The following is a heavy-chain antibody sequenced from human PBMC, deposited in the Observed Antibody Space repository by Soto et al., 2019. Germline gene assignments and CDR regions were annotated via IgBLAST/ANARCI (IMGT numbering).Heavy chain of an antibody. CDR3: ARDVVHHDSSGYHVHYYYGMEV. D-gene: IGHD3-22*01. CDR2: IYHSGST. V-gene: IGHV4-38-2*02. CDR1: GYSISSGYY. Sequence: PSETLSLTCAVSGYSISSGYYWGWIRQPPGKGLEWIGSIYHSGSTYYNLSLKSRVTISVDTSKNQFSLKLSSVAAADTAVYYCARDVVHHDSSGYHVHYYYGMEVWGQGTTVTAP. J-gene: IGHJ6*02.